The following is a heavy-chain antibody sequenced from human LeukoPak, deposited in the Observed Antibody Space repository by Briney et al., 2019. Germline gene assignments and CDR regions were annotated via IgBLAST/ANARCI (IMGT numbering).Heavy chain of an antibody. CDR2: IQSKADGGTP. Sequence: GGSLRLSCAARGFTFSDTWMSWVRQSPGRGLEWVGRIQSKADGGTPAYAVPVKGRFIISRDDSKNTVYLQMDSLKIEDTGVYYCTTVYYWGQGTVVTVAS. V-gene: IGHV3-15*01. J-gene: IGHJ4*02. CDR3: TTVYY. CDR1: GFTFSDTW.